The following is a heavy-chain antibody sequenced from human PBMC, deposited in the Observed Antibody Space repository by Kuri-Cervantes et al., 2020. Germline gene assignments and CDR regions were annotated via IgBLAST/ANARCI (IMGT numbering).Heavy chain of an antibody. V-gene: IGHV3-48*01. D-gene: IGHD3-3*01. CDR3: ASAQSQIFGNYGAFDI. Sequence: GGSLRLSCAASGFTFSSYAMSWVRQAPGKGLEWVSYISSSSSTIYYADSVKGRFTISRDNAKNSLYLQMNSLRAEDTAVYYCASAQSQIFGNYGAFDIWGQGTMVTVSS. CDR1: GFTFSSYA. CDR2: ISSSSSTI. J-gene: IGHJ3*02.